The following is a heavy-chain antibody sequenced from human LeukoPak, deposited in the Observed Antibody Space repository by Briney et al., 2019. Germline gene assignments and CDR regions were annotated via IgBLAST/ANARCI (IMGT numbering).Heavy chain of an antibody. Sequence: ASVKVSCKASGYTFTSYGISWVRQAPGQGLEWMGWISAYNGNTNYAQKLQGRVTMTTDTSTSTAYMELKSLRSDDTAVYYCARLLGNEWQLFYFDNWGQGTLVTVSS. V-gene: IGHV1-18*01. J-gene: IGHJ4*02. CDR1: GYTFTSYG. CDR2: ISAYNGNT. CDR3: ARLLGNEWQLFYFDN. D-gene: IGHD1-1*01.